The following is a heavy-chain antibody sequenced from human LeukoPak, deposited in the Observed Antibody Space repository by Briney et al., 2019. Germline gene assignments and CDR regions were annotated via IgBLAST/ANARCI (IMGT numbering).Heavy chain of an antibody. CDR3: ARDRITMINWYFDL. J-gene: IGHJ2*01. Sequence: GGSLRLSCAASGFTFSSYAMNWVRQAPGKGLEWVSAISGSDDTYYADSVKGRFTISRDNSKNTLYLQMNSLRAEDTAVYYCARDRITMINWYFDLWGRGTLVTVSS. CDR1: GFTFSSYA. V-gene: IGHV3-23*01. D-gene: IGHD3-22*01. CDR2: ISGSDDT.